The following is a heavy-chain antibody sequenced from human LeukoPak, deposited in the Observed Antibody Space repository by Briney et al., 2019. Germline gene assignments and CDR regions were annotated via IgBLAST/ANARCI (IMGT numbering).Heavy chain of an antibody. J-gene: IGHJ5*02. CDR2: ISAYNGNT. D-gene: IGHD4-17*01. Sequence: ASVKVSCKASGYTFTSYGIIWVRQAPGQGLEWMGWISAYNGNTNYAQKLQGRVTMTTDTSTSTAYMELRSLRSDDTAVYYCARDGDYVGDWFDPGAREPWSPSPQ. CDR3: ARDGDYVGDWFDP. V-gene: IGHV1-18*01. CDR1: GYTFTSYG.